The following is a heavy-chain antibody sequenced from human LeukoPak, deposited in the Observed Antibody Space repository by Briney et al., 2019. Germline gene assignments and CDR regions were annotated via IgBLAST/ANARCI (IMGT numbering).Heavy chain of an antibody. Sequence: GGSLRLSCAASGFTFSSYGMSWVRQAPGKGLEWVSAISGSGGSTYYADSVKGRFTISRDNSKNTLYLQLNSLRAEDTAVYYCAKDPAVSGSFYFDYWGQGILVTVSS. V-gene: IGHV3-23*01. CDR1: GFTFSSYG. CDR3: AKDPAVSGSFYFDY. D-gene: IGHD6-19*01. J-gene: IGHJ4*02. CDR2: ISGSGGST.